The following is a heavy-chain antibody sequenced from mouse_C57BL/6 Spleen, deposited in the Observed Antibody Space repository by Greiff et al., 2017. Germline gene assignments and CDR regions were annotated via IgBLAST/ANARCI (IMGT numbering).Heavy chain of an antibody. CDR2: IYPGDGDT. J-gene: IGHJ2*01. D-gene: IGHD2-3*01. CDR3: ATVFYDGYYGGY. CDR1: GYAFSSYW. Sequence: QVQLQQSGAELVKISCKASGYAFSSYWMNWVKQRPGKGLEWIGQIYPGDGDTNYNGKFKGKATLTADKSSSTAYMQLSSLTSEDSAVYFCATVFYDGYYGGYWGQGTTLTVSS. V-gene: IGHV1-80*01.